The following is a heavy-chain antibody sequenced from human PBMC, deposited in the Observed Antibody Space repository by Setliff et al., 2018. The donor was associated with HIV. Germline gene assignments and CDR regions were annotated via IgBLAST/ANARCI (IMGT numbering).Heavy chain of an antibody. CDR1: GFTFSSYS. CDR3: ARLLRGGGDYFDY. Sequence: PGGSLRLSCAASGFTFSSYSMNWVRQAPGKGLEWVSYISSSSSTIYYADSVKGRFTISRDNAKNSLYLQMNSLRAEDTAIYYCARLLRGGGDYFDYWGQGTLVTVSS. V-gene: IGHV3-48*01. J-gene: IGHJ4*02. D-gene: IGHD3-10*01. CDR2: ISSSSSTI.